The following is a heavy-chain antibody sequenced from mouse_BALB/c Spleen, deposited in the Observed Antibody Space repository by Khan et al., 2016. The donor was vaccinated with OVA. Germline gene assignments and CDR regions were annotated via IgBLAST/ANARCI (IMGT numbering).Heavy chain of an antibody. CDR1: GVSITSGNYR. D-gene: IGHD1-1*01. V-gene: IGHV3-5*02. CDR3: ARDYGSLCWYFDD. J-gene: IGHJ1*01. Sequence: EVKLLESGPGLVKPSQTVSLTCTVTGVSITSGNYRWSWLRQFPGNKLEWIGNIYYSGTVTYNPSLTSPTTITRDNSKNQFFLEMNSLTAEDTATYYCARDYGSLCWYFDDWGAGTTVTVSS. CDR2: IYYSGTV.